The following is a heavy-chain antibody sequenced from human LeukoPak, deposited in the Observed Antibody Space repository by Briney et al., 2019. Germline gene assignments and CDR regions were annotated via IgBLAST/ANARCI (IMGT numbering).Heavy chain of an antibody. CDR1: GFTFSSYG. J-gene: IGHJ4*02. D-gene: IGHD3-9*01. V-gene: IGHV3-30*03. CDR2: ISYDGSNK. Sequence: GGSLRLSCAASGFTFSSYGMHWVRQAPGKGLEWVAVISYDGSNKYYADSVKGRFTISRDNSKNTLYLQMNSLRAEDTAVYYCARRPEDFDWLLYGWGQGTLVTVSS. CDR3: ARRPEDFDWLLYG.